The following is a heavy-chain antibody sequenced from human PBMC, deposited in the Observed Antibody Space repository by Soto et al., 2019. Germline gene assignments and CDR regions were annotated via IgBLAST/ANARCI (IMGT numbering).Heavy chain of an antibody. CDR2: IWYDGSNK. CDR3: ARVIGEVGATTEDAFDI. V-gene: IGHV3-33*01. J-gene: IGHJ3*02. Sequence: GGSLRLSCAASGFTFSSYGMHWVRQAPGKGLEWVAVIWYDGSNKYYADSVKGRFTISRDNSKNTLYLQMNSLRAEDTAVYYCARVIGEVGATTEDAFDIWGQGTMVTVSS. CDR1: GFTFSSYG. D-gene: IGHD1-26*01.